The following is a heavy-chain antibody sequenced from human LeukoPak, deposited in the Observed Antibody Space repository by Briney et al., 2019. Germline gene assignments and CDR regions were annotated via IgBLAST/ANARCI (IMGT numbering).Heavy chain of an antibody. CDR3: ARDLSAAGTESYFDY. J-gene: IGHJ4*02. CDR2: IIPIFGTA. CDR1: GGTFSSYA. V-gene: IGHV1-69*13. Sequence: SVKVSCKASGGTFSSYAISWVRQAPGQGLEWMGGIIPIFGTANYAQKFQGRVTITADESTSTAYMELSSLRSEDTAVYYCARDLSAAGTESYFDYWGQGTLVTVSS. D-gene: IGHD6-13*01.